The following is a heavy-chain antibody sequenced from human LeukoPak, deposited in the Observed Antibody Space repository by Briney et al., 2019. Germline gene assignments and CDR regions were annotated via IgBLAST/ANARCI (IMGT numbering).Heavy chain of an antibody. CDR3: ARARGGLSVIDY. D-gene: IGHD3-16*01. J-gene: IGHJ4*02. V-gene: IGHV3-21*01. CDR2: ISSSSSYI. CDR1: GFTFSSYS. Sequence: GGSLRLSCAASGFTFSSYSMNWVRQAPGKGLEWVSSISSSSSYIYYADSVKGRFTISRDNAKKSMFLQMNSLRAEDTAVYYCARARGGLSVIDYWGQGTLVTVSS.